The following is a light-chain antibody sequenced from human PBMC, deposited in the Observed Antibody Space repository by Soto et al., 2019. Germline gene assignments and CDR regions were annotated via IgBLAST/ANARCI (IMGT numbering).Light chain of an antibody. CDR3: GSWDSSLSAYV. Sequence: QSVMTQPPSVSAAPGQEVTISCSGSSSNIGGNSVSWYQQLPGTAPKLLIYDDNKRPSGIPDRFSGSKSGTSATLGITGFQTGDEADYYCGSWDSSLSAYVFGTGTKLTV. CDR1: SSNIGGNS. V-gene: IGLV1-51*01. J-gene: IGLJ1*01. CDR2: DDN.